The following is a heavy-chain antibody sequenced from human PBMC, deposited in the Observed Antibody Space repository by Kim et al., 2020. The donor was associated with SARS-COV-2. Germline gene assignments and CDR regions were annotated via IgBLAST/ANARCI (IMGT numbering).Heavy chain of an antibody. V-gene: IGHV1-2*02. Sequence: NYAQKVQGRVTMTRDTSISTAYMELSRLRSDDTAVYYCARWVVLVAATDYCGQGTLVTVSS. CDR3: ARWVVLVAATDY. J-gene: IGHJ4*02. D-gene: IGHD2-15*01.